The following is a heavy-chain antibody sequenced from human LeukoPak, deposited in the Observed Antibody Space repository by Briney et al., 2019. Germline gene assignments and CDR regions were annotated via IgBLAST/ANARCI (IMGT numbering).Heavy chain of an antibody. Sequence: GESLKISCKGSGYSFTSYWISWVRQMPGKGLEWMGRIDPTDSYTNYSPSFQGHVTISADKSISTAYLQWSSLKASDTAMYYCARDGRDYYHAMDVWGQGTTVTVSS. J-gene: IGHJ6*02. CDR1: GYSFTSYW. CDR2: IDPTDSYT. V-gene: IGHV5-10-1*01. CDR3: ARDGRDYYHAMDV. D-gene: IGHD3/OR15-3a*01.